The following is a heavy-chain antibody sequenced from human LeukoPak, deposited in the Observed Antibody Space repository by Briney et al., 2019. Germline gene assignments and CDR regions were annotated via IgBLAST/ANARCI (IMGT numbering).Heavy chain of an antibody. J-gene: IGHJ6*03. CDR2: IYSGGST. CDR1: GFTFSDYY. CDR3: ARVTGNYYYYMDV. Sequence: GGSLRLSCAASGFTFSDYYMSWIRQAPGKGLEWVSVIYSGGSTYYADSVKGRFTISRDNSKNTLYLQMNSLRAEDTAVYYCARVTGNYYYYMDVWGKGTTVTISS. D-gene: IGHD3-10*01. V-gene: IGHV3-53*01.